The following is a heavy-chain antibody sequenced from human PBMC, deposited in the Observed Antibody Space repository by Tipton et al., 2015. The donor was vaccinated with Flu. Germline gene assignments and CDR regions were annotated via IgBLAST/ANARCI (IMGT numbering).Heavy chain of an antibody. J-gene: IGHJ5*02. CDR3: ARYPESNYHWFGP. CDR2: IYHSGTA. D-gene: IGHD4-11*01. Sequence: GLVKPSETPSLTCTVSGGSISSSRYYWGWIRQPPGKGLEWIGSIYHSGTAYYNPSLKSRVTISVDTSKNQISLKLSSVTAADTAVYYCARYPESNYHWFGPWGQGALVTVSS. CDR1: GGSISSSRYY. V-gene: IGHV4-39*07.